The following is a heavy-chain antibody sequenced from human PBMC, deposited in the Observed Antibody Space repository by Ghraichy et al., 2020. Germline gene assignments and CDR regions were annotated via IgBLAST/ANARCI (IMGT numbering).Heavy chain of an antibody. CDR2: IYTSGST. CDR3: ARDFRPIVVVVAATEGGWFDP. D-gene: IGHD2-15*01. V-gene: IGHV4-4*07. Sequence: SETLSLTCTVSGGSISSYYWSRIRQPAGKGLEWIGRIYTSGSTNYNPSLKSRVTMSVDTSKNQFSLKLSSVTAADTAVYYCARDFRPIVVVVAATEGGWFDPWGQGTLVTVSS. J-gene: IGHJ5*02. CDR1: GGSISSYY.